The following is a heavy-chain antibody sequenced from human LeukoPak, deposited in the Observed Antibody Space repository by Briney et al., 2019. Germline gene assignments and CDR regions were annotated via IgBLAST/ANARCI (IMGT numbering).Heavy chain of an antibody. CDR3: ALGHVRMDV. Sequence: SETLSLTCTVSGGSISSYHWSWIRQPAGKGLEWIGYIYYSGSTNYNPSLKSRVTISVDTSKNQFSLKLSSVTAADTAVYYCALGHVRMDVWGQGTTVTVSS. D-gene: IGHD3-16*01. V-gene: IGHV4-59*08. J-gene: IGHJ6*02. CDR1: GGSISSYH. CDR2: IYYSGST.